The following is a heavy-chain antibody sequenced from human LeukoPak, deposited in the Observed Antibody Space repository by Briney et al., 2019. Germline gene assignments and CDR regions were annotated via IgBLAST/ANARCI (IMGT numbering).Heavy chain of an antibody. CDR3: ADTAYDFWSGYSKTIY. Sequence: PSETLSLTCAVYGGSFRGYYWSWIRQPPGKGLEWIGEINHSGSTNYTPSLKSRVTISVDTSKNQFSLKLSSVTAADTAVYYCADTAYDFWSGYSKTIYWGQGTLVTVSS. J-gene: IGHJ4*02. V-gene: IGHV4-34*01. D-gene: IGHD3-3*01. CDR1: GGSFRGYY. CDR2: INHSGST.